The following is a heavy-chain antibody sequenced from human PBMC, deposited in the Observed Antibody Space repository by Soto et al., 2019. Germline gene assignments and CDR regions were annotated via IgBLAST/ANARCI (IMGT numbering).Heavy chain of an antibody. CDR3: ARRLSPIRLELLEPSPYYYYYGMDG. V-gene: IGHV1-2*04. D-gene: IGHD1-7*01. CDR2: INPNSGGT. J-gene: IGHJ6*02. Sequence: ASVKVSCKASGYTFTGYYMHWVRQAPGQGLEWMGWINPNSGGTNYAQKFQGWVTMTRDTSISTAYMELSRLRSDDTAVYYCARRLSPIRLELLEPSPYYYYYGMDGWGQGTTVTVSS. CDR1: GYTFTGYY.